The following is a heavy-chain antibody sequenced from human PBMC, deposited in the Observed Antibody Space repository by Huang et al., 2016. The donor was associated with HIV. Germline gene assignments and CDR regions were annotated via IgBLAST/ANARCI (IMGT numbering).Heavy chain of an antibody. CDR3: ARGSLEYSVSSSLDY. CDR2: LMTGMDAP. Sequence: QVQLLQSGAEVKKPGSSVKVPCKASGGPFRSYSIAWVRQAPGPGLEWMARLMTGMDAPNYAQKLQGRVRGSADESTSTVYMELRDLRPDDTAVYCWARGSLEYSVSSSLDYWGQGTHVTVSS. D-gene: IGHD4-4*01. V-gene: IGHV1-69*11. J-gene: IGHJ4*02. CDR1: GGPFRSYS.